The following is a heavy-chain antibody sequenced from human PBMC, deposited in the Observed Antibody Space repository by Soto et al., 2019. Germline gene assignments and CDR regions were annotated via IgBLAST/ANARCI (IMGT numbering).Heavy chain of an antibody. CDR1: GGSFSGYS. CDR2: INHSGST. V-gene: IGHV4-34*01. Sequence: QVQLQQWGAGLLKPSETLSLTCAVYGGSFSGYSWTWIRQSPGKGLEWIGQINHSGSTNSNPSLTSRVTISLVPSKNQFSLALTSVTAAAPAVYYCARGLFSENYYSGGWYYFDSWGQGTLVTVSS. CDR3: ARGLFSENYYSGGWYYFDS. D-gene: IGHD1-26*01. J-gene: IGHJ4*02.